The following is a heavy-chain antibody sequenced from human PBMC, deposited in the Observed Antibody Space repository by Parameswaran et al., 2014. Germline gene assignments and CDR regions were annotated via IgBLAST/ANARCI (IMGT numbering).Heavy chain of an antibody. V-gene: IGHV3-64D*08. CDR2: ISSNGGST. Sequence: APRKGLEYVSAISSNGGSTYYADSVKGRFTISRDNSKNTLYLQMSSLRAEDTAVYYCVKDQGYYYDSSGYYFNPFDYWGQGTLVTVSS. J-gene: IGHJ4*02. CDR3: VKDQGYYYDSSGYYFNPFDY. D-gene: IGHD3-22*01.